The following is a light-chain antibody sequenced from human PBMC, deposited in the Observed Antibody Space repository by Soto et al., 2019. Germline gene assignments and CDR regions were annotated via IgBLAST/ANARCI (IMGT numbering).Light chain of an antibody. V-gene: IGLV2-8*01. Sequence: QSALTQPPSASGSPGQSVTISCTGTSSDVGGYNYVSWYQQYPGKPPKLMIYEVTKRPSGVPDRFSGSKSGNTASLTVSGLQAEDEADYYCSSYAGSNNLVFGGGTKLTVL. CDR3: SSYAGSNNLV. CDR2: EVT. J-gene: IGLJ2*01. CDR1: SSDVGGYNY.